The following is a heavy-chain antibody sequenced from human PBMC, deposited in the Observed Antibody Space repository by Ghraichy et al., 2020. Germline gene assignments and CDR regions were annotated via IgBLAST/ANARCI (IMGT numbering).Heavy chain of an antibody. Sequence: ASVKVSCKVSGYTLTELSMHWVRQAPGKGLEWMGGFDPEDGETIYAQKFQGRVTMTEDTSTDTAYMELSSLRSEDTAVYYCATVPRWSTTRSLDYWGQGTLVTVSS. V-gene: IGHV1-24*01. D-gene: IGHD2/OR15-2a*01. CDR2: FDPEDGET. CDR3: ATVPRWSTTRSLDY. CDR1: GYTLTELS. J-gene: IGHJ4*02.